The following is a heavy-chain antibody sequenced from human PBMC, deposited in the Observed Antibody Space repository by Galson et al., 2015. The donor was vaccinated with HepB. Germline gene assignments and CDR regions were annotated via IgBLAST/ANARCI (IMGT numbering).Heavy chain of an antibody. CDR2: ISANNGRT. D-gene: IGHD2-15*01. CDR1: GYTFTSNG. V-gene: IGHV1-18*04. CDR3: ARARSHSLDF. Sequence: SVKVSCKAAGYTFTSNGISWVRQAPGRGLEWVGWISANNGRTTYAWRLLGRLTLTTDTSTSTAYMELRSLRADDTAIYYCARARSHSLDFWGQGTLVNVSS. J-gene: IGHJ4*02.